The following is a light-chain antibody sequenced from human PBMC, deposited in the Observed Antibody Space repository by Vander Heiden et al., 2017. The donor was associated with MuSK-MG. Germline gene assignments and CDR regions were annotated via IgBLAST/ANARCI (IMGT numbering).Light chain of an antibody. CDR3: QQFNSFPPYT. Sequence: GDRVTVTCRASQGISSALAWYQQQPGKPPKLLISEASNLESGVPSRFSGSGSGTDFTLTIVNLQPEDFATYYCQQFNSFPPYTFGPGTKLEIK. V-gene: IGKV1-13*02. CDR1: QGISSA. J-gene: IGKJ2*01. CDR2: EAS.